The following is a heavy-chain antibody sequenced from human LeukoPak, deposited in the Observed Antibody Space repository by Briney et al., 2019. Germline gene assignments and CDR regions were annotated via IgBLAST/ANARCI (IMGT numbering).Heavy chain of an antibody. CDR1: GFTFSSYG. V-gene: IGHV3-48*01. Sequence: QPGGSLRLSCAASGFTFSSYGIHWVRQAPGKGLEWVSYISSSSSTIYYADSVKGRFTISRDNAKNSLYLQMNSLRAEDTAVYYCARDSRGGWYYITYYYYYMDVWGKGTTVTVSS. D-gene: IGHD6-19*01. J-gene: IGHJ6*03. CDR2: ISSSSSTI. CDR3: ARDSRGGWYYITYYYYYMDV.